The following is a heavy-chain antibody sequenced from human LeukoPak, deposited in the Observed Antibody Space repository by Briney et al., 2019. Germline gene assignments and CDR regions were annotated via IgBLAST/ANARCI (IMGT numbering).Heavy chain of an antibody. CDR1: GYTLTELS. V-gene: IGHV1-24*01. CDR3: ASNLGAYSGYDKGAPDFDY. Sequence: ASVKVSCKVSGYTLTELSMHWVRQAPGKGLEWMGGFDPEDGETIYAQKFQGRVTMTEDTSTDTAYMELSSLRSEVTAVYYCASNLGAYSGYDKGAPDFDYWGQGTLVTVSS. CDR2: FDPEDGET. J-gene: IGHJ4*02. D-gene: IGHD5-12*01.